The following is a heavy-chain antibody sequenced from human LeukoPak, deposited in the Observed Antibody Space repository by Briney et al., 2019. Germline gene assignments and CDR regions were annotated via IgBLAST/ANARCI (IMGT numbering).Heavy chain of an antibody. Sequence: PGRSLRLPCAASGFTFSIYGMHWVRQAPGKGLEWVAIIWYDGSNEYYADSVEGRFTISRDNSKNTLYLQMNSLRAEDTAVYYCARGYSSSWYPFHWGQGTLVTVSS. J-gene: IGHJ4*02. V-gene: IGHV3-33*01. CDR1: GFTFSIYG. D-gene: IGHD6-13*01. CDR3: ARGYSSSWYPFH. CDR2: IWYDGSNE.